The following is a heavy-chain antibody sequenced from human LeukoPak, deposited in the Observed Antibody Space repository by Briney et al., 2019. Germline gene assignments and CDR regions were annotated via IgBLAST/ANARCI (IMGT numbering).Heavy chain of an antibody. CDR3: ARFRKYSSSPPYYFDY. D-gene: IGHD6-6*01. Sequence: SETLSLTCTVSGGSISSYYWSWIRQPPGKGLEWIGYIYYSGSTNYNPSLKSRVTISVDTSKNQFSLKLSSVTAADTAVYYCARFRKYSSSPPYYFDYWGQGTLVAVSS. J-gene: IGHJ4*02. V-gene: IGHV4-59*01. CDR1: GGSISSYY. CDR2: IYYSGST.